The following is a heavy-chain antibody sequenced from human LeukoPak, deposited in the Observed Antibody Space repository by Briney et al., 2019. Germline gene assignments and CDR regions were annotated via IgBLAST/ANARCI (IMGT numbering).Heavy chain of an antibody. J-gene: IGHJ6*03. Sequence: ASVKVSCKASGVTFSSYAISWVRQAPGQGLEWMGGIIPIFGTANYAQKFQGRVTITTDESTSTAYMELSSLRSEDTAVYYCARGLPSPYYYYYYMDVWGKGTTVTVSS. CDR3: ARGLPSPYYYYYYMDV. D-gene: IGHD4-11*01. CDR2: IIPIFGTA. V-gene: IGHV1-69*05. CDR1: GVTFSSYA.